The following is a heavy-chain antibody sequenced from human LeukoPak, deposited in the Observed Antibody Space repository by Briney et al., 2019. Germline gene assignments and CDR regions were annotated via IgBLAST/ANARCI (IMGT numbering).Heavy chain of an antibody. CDR2: VNHSGST. CDR1: GGSFSGYF. J-gene: IGHJ4*02. Sequence: SETLSLTCAVYGGSFSGYFWSWIRQPPGKGLEWIGEVNHSGSTNYNPSLKSRVTISVDTSKNQFSLKLSSVTAADTAVYYCAREPLDPYYFDYWGQGTLVTVSS. D-gene: IGHD1-1*01. CDR3: AREPLDPYYFDY. V-gene: IGHV4-34*01.